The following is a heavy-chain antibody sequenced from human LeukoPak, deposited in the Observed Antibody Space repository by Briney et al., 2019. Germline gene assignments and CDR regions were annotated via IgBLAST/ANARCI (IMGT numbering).Heavy chain of an antibody. CDR1: GGSFSGYY. D-gene: IGHD7-27*01. CDR3: ARSDLGYFDY. CDR2: INHSGST. V-gene: IGHV4-34*01. J-gene: IGHJ4*02. Sequence: PSETLSLTCAVYGGSFSGYYWSWIRQPPGKGLEWIGEINHSGSTNYNPSLKSRVTISVDTSKNQFSLKLSSVTAAGTAVYYCARSDLGYFDYWGQGTLVTVSS.